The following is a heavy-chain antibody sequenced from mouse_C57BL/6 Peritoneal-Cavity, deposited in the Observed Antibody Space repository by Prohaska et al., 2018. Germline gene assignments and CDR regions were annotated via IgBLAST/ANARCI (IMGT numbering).Heavy chain of an antibody. J-gene: IGHJ1*03. D-gene: IGHD1-1*01. CDR2: ISSCSSTI. CDR3: ATPYYGSSSYWYFDV. Sequence: EVQLVESGGGLVKPGGSLKLSCAASGFTFSDYGMHWVRQAPEKGLEWVAYISSCSSTIYYADTVKGRFTISRDNAKNTLFLQMTSLRSEDTAMYYCATPYYGSSSYWYFDVWGTGTTVTVAS. V-gene: IGHV5-17*01. CDR1: GFTFSDYG.